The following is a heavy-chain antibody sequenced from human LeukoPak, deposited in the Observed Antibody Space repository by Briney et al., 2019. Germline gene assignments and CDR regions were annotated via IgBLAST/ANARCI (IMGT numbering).Heavy chain of an antibody. J-gene: IGHJ3*02. CDR2: ITTHNHNT. CDR3: ARGLGALDI. Sequence: ASVKVSCKASGYSFTSYGITWVRQAPGQGLEWMGWITTHNHNTNYAQKLQGRVTMTTDTSTTIVYMDLRSLTSDDTAVYYCARGLGALDIWGQGTMVTVSS. V-gene: IGHV1-18*01. CDR1: GYSFTSYG. D-gene: IGHD1-26*01.